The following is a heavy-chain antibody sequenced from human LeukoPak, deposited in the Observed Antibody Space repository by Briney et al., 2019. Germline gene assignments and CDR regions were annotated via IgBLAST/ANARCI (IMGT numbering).Heavy chain of an antibody. CDR3: ARDIAVYSIAAAAREFDY. Sequence: SETLSLTCTVSGGSISSSSYYWGWIRQPPGKGLEWIGSIYYSGSTYYNPFLKSRVTISVDTSKNQFSLKLSSVTAADTAVYYCARDIAVYSIAAAAREFDYWGQGTLVTVSS. CDR2: IYYSGST. D-gene: IGHD6-13*01. J-gene: IGHJ4*02. V-gene: IGHV4-39*07. CDR1: GGSISSSSYY.